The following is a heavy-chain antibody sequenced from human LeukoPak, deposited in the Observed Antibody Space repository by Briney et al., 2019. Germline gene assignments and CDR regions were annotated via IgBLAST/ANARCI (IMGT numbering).Heavy chain of an antibody. CDR1: GFTLTNYA. D-gene: IGHD1-26*01. CDR2: LGIAGDT. J-gene: IGHJ4*02. V-gene: IGHV3-13*01. Sequence: PGGSLRLSCAASGFTLTNYAMHWVRQPAGEGLEWVSALGIAGDTFYPGSVKGRFTISRENARNSLYLQMNSLRAEDTAMYYCARQMQSHGNFDSWGQGTLVTVSS. CDR3: ARQMQSHGNFDS.